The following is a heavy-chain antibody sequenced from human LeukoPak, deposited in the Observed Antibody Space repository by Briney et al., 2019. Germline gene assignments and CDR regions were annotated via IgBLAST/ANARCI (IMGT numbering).Heavy chain of an antibody. Sequence: GESLKISCKGSGYSFTSSWIGWVRQLPGKGLEWMGIIYPRDSDTRYSPSSQGQVTISADKSISTAYLQWSSLKTSDTAMYYCARPLARGYTFGYVDDWGQGTLVTVSS. CDR1: GYSFTSSW. D-gene: IGHD5-18*01. V-gene: IGHV5-51*01. J-gene: IGHJ4*02. CDR2: IYPRDSDT. CDR3: ARPLARGYTFGYVDD.